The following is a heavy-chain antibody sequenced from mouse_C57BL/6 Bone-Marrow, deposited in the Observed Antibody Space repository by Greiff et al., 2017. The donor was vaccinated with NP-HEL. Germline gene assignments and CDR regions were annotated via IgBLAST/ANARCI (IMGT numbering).Heavy chain of an antibody. D-gene: IGHD4-1*02. J-gene: IGHJ4*01. Sequence: EVQVVESGGDLVKPGGSLKLSCAASGFTFSSYGMSWVRQTPDKRLEWVATISRGGSYTYYPDSVKGRFTISRDNAKNTLYLQMSSLKSEDTAMYYCASQLGRNAMDYWGQGTSVTVSS. V-gene: IGHV5-6*01. CDR1: GFTFSSYG. CDR2: ISRGGSYT. CDR3: ASQLGRNAMDY.